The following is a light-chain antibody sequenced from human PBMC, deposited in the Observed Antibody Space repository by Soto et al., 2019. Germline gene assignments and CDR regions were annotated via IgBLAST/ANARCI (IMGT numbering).Light chain of an antibody. Sequence: GDRVTITCRASQSISSWLAWYQQKPGKAPKLLIYDVSSLESGVPSRFSGSGSGTEFALTISSLQPDDFATYYCQHYKSFPLAFGGGTKVEIK. CDR3: QHYKSFPLA. CDR1: QSISSW. V-gene: IGKV1-5*01. J-gene: IGKJ4*01. CDR2: DVS.